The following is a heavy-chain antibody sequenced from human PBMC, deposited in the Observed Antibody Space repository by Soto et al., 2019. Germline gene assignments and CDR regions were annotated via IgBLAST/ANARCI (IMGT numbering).Heavy chain of an antibody. Sequence: QVQLVQSGAEVKKPGSSVKVSCKASGGTFSSYAISWVRQAPGQGLEWMGGIIPIFGTANYAQKFQGRVTITADESTSTAYMELSSLRSEDTAVYYCVRGFKLDSSGIATEYFQHWGQGTLVTVSS. CDR2: IIPIFGTA. J-gene: IGHJ1*01. D-gene: IGHD3-22*01. V-gene: IGHV1-69*12. CDR3: VRGFKLDSSGIATEYFQH. CDR1: GGTFSSYA.